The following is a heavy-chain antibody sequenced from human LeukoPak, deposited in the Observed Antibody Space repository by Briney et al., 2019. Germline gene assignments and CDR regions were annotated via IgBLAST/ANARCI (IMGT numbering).Heavy chain of an antibody. J-gene: IGHJ4*02. CDR1: GGSISSYY. CDR2: ISYSGST. V-gene: IGHV4-59*08. D-gene: IGHD6-19*01. Sequence: SETLSLTCTVSGGSISSYYWSWIRQPPGKGLEWIGYISYSGSTNYNPSLKSRVTISVDTSKNQFSLKLSSVTAADTAVYYCARLPWYSSGWMALDYWGQGTLVTVSS. CDR3: ARLPWYSSGWMALDY.